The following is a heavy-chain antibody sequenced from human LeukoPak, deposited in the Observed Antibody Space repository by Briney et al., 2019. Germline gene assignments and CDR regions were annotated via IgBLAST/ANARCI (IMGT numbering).Heavy chain of an antibody. J-gene: IGHJ4*02. D-gene: IGHD3-22*01. CDR3: AKTNGCYDY. V-gene: IGHV3-23*01. CDR1: GFTFSNNG. CDR2: ISGGGDTT. Sequence: GGSLRLSCAASGFTFSNNGMSWVRQSPGRGLEWVSGISGGGDTTYYAESVKGRFTISRGNSKNTLFLQMNSLTAEDTAVYYCAKTNGCYDYWGQGALVAVSS.